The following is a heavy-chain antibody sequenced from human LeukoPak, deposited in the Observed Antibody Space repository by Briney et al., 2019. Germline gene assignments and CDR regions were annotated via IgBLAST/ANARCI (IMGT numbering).Heavy chain of an antibody. Sequence: ASVKVSCKASGGTFISYAISWVRQAPGQGLEWMGGIIPIFGTANYAQKFQGRVTITADESTSTAYMELSSLRSEDTAVYYCARDAIGQQLVFDNWFDPWGQGTLVTVSS. J-gene: IGHJ5*02. CDR3: ARDAIGQQLVFDNWFDP. D-gene: IGHD6-13*01. CDR2: IIPIFGTA. V-gene: IGHV1-69*13. CDR1: GGTFISYA.